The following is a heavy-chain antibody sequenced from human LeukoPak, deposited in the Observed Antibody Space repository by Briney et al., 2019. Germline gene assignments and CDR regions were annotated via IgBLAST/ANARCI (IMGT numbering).Heavy chain of an antibody. V-gene: IGHV1-2*02. CDR1: GYTFTGYY. CDR3: ARARDGYNLYYFDY. D-gene: IGHD5-24*01. J-gene: IGHJ4*02. CDR2: INPNSGGT. Sequence: EASVKVSCKASGYTFTGYYMHWVRQAPGQGLEWMGWINPNSGGTNYAQKFQGRVTMTRDTSISTAYMELSRLRSDDTAVYYCARARDGYNLYYFDYWGQGTLVTVSS.